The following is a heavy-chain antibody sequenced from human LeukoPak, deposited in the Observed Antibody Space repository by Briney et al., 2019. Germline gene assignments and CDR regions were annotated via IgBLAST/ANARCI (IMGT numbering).Heavy chain of an antibody. Sequence: PGGSLRLSCAASGFTFSSYLMSWVRQAPGKGLEWVANIKQDGSEKTYVDSVKGRFTISRDNAKNSLYMQMNSLRGEDTAVYYCAVNSNSGTYPTWGQGTLVTVSS. J-gene: IGHJ5*02. CDR1: GFTFSSYL. CDR3: AVNSNSGTYPT. V-gene: IGHV3-7*01. CDR2: IKQDGSEK. D-gene: IGHD3-10*01.